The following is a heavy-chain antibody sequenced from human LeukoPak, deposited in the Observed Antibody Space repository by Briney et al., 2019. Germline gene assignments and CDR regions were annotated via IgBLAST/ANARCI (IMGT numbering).Heavy chain of an antibody. CDR1: GSTFRSSA. J-gene: IGHJ4*02. D-gene: IGHD3-16*01. V-gene: IGHV3-23*01. Sequence: PGGSLRLSCAASGSTFRSSAMSWVRQTPSKGLEWLSSITGDGVTTYYADSVKGRFTISRDNSKNILFLQMNSLRAEDSASYFCATERRLVDTSMLRSYFFDSWGQGTPVTVSS. CDR2: ITGDGVTT. CDR3: ATERRLVDTSMLRSYFFDS.